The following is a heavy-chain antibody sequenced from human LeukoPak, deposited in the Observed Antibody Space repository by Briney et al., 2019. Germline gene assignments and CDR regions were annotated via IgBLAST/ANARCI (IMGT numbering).Heavy chain of an antibody. CDR2: ITSSGSIT. J-gene: IGHJ4*02. CDR3: ARDPDYGDPE. CDR1: GFTFSDHY. D-gene: IGHD4-17*01. Sequence: PGVSLRLSCTASGFTFSDHYMSWFRLSPGKGLEWLSYITSSGSITDYADSVKGRFTISRDNAKNTMFLQMNSLGPEDTAVYYCARDPDYGDPEWGQGTLVTVSS. V-gene: IGHV3-11*01.